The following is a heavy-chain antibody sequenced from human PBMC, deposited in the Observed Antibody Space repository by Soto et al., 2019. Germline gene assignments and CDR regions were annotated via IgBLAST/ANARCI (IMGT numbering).Heavy chain of an antibody. D-gene: IGHD3-3*01. J-gene: IGHJ6*02. Sequence: GASVKVSCKASGYTFTGYYMHWVRQAPGQGVEWMGWINPNSGGTNYAQKFQGWVTMTRDTSISTAYMELSRLRSDDTAVYYCARSSPSTYDFWSGFWPYYYYGMDVWGQGTTVTVSS. CDR3: ARSSPSTYDFWSGFWPYYYYGMDV. V-gene: IGHV1-2*04. CDR1: GYTFTGYY. CDR2: INPNSGGT.